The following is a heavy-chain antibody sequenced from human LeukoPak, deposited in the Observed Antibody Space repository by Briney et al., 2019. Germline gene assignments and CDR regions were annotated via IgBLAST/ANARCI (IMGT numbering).Heavy chain of an antibody. D-gene: IGHD2-2*01. J-gene: IGHJ5*02. CDR1: VGTFSSYA. Sequence: GASVNVSCKASVGTFSSYAISWVRQAPGQGLEWMGGIIPIFGTANYAQKFQGRVTITADESTSTAYMELSSLRSEDTAVYYCARGAQAYQLYNWFDPWGQGTLVTVSS. V-gene: IGHV1-69*13. CDR3: ARGAQAYQLYNWFDP. CDR2: IIPIFGTA.